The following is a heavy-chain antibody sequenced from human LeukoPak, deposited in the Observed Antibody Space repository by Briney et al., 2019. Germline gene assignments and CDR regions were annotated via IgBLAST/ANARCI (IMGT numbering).Heavy chain of an antibody. Sequence: ASVKVSCKASEYTFTDYYIHWVRQAPGQGLEWMGWINANSGGTNYAQKLQGRVTMTTDTSTSTAYMELRSLRSDDTAVYYCARDSVFNYYGSGSYNYYYGMDVWGQGTTVTVSS. CDR2: INANSGGT. CDR3: ARDSVFNYYGSGSYNYYYGMDV. V-gene: IGHV1-18*04. J-gene: IGHJ6*02. CDR1: EYTFTDYY. D-gene: IGHD3-10*01.